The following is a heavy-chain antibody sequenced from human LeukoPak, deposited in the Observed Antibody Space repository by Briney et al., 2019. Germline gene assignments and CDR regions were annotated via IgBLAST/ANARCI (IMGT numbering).Heavy chain of an antibody. CDR2: ISAYNGNT. V-gene: IGHV1-18*01. Sequence: GASVKVSCKASGYTFTSYGISWVRQAPGQGLEWMGWISAYNGNTNYAQKLQGRVTMTTDTSTSTAYMELRSLRSDDTAVYYCARVRPDCSGGSCYDYWGQGTLVTVSS. CDR3: ARVRPDCSGGSCYDY. CDR1: GYTFTSYG. D-gene: IGHD2-15*01. J-gene: IGHJ4*02.